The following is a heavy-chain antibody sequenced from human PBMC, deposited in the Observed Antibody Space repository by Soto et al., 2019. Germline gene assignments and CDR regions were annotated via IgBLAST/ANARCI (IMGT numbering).Heavy chain of an antibody. D-gene: IGHD3-10*01. CDR1: GGSISSSSYY. CDR2: IYYSGST. Sequence: QLQLQESGPGLVKPSETLSLTCTVSGGSISSSSYYWGWIRQPPGKGLEWIGSIYYSGSTYYNPSLKSRVTISVETSKNQFSLRLSSVTAADTAVYYCARHRARFGELIHPDYFDYWGQGTLVTVSS. V-gene: IGHV4-39*01. J-gene: IGHJ4*02. CDR3: ARHRARFGELIHPDYFDY.